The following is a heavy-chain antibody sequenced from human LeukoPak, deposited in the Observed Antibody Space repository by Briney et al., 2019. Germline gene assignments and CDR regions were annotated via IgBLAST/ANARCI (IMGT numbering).Heavy chain of an antibody. D-gene: IGHD2-15*01. CDR2: ISSSGSTK. CDR3: ARDLVVVDATPLDS. Sequence: GGSLRLSCEASAVSFSSYEMNWVRQAPGKGLEWVSYISSSGSTKHYADSVKGRFTISRDNAKNSLYLQMNSLRAEDTAVYYCARDLVVVDATPLDSWGQGTLVTVSS. V-gene: IGHV3-48*03. J-gene: IGHJ4*02. CDR1: AVSFSSYE.